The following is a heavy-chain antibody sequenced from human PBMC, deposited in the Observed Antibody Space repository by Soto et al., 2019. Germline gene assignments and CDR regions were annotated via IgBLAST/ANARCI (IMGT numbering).Heavy chain of an antibody. CDR3: AREQAGGSGSLGGMDV. J-gene: IGHJ6*02. D-gene: IGHD3-10*01. Sequence: QVQLVQSGAEVKKHGSSVKVSCKASGGTFSSYAISWVRQAPGHGLEWMGGIIPIFGTANYPQKFQGRVTITADESTRTAYMELCSLRSEDTAVYYCAREQAGGSGSLGGMDVWGQGTTVTVSS. CDR2: IIPIFGTA. CDR1: GGTFSSYA. V-gene: IGHV1-69*01.